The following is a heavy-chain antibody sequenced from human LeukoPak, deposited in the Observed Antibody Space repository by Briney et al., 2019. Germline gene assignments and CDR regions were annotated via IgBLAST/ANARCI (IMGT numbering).Heavy chain of an antibody. CDR1: GGSFTDYY. J-gene: IGHJ6*02. D-gene: IGHD2-21*02. Sequence: PSETLSLTCAVYGGSFTDYYWSWIRHLPGKGLEWIGEIHHRAGANYNPSLWGRVTISADTSKNQFSLHLISVTAADTATFFCAKGPVRDDGLTGISYYYGLDVWGPGTTVTVFS. CDR3: AKGPVRDDGLTGISYYYGLDV. V-gene: IGHV4-34*01. CDR2: IHHRAGA.